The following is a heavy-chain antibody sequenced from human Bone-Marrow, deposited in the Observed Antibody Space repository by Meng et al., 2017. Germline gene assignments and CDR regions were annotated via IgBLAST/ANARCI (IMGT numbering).Heavy chain of an antibody. V-gene: IGHV4-34*11. CDR1: GGSFSGYY. J-gene: IGHJ5*02. Sequence: QGQLQQWGAGLLKPSETLSLTCAVYGGSFSGYYWSWIRQPSGKGLEWIGYIYYSGTTYYNPSLSSLVTISVDTSKNQFSLNLSSVTAADTAVYYCARDIRQGGNIWFDPWGQGTLVTVSS. D-gene: IGHD3-16*01. CDR3: ARDIRQGGNIWFDP. CDR2: IYYSGTT.